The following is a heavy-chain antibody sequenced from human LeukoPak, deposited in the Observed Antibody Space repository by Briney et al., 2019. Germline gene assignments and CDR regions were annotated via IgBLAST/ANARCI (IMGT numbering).Heavy chain of an antibody. D-gene: IGHD6-6*01. CDR2: INSDGSEG. CDR3: ARSSYSSSSSD. J-gene: IGHJ3*01. V-gene: IGHV3-7*03. CDR1: GSIFTNYF. Sequence: GGSLRLSCAASGSIFTNYFMSWSRQAPGKGLEWVASINSDGSEGYYADVVKGRFTISRDNAKNSLYLQINSLRAEDTAVYYCARSSYSSSSSDWGQGTMVTVSS.